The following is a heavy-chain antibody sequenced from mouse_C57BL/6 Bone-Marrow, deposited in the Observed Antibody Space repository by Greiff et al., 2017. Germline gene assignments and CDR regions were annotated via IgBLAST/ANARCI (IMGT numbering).Heavy chain of an antibody. CDR2: IYPGNSDT. CDR1: GYTFTSYW. D-gene: IGHD1-1*01. CDR3: TRDPDYYGTYF. V-gene: IGHV1-5*01. J-gene: IGHJ2*01. Sequence: EVQLKQSGTVLARPGASVKMSCKTSGYTFTSYWMHWVKQRPGQGLEWIGAIYPGNSDTSYNQQFKGKAKLTAVTSASTAYMELSILTNEYSAVYYCTRDPDYYGTYFWCQGTTLTVSS.